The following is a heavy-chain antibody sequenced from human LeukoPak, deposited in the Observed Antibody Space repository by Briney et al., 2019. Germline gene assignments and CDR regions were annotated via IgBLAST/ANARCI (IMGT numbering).Heavy chain of an antibody. CDR3: ARDRGFGELSYAFDI. D-gene: IGHD3-10*01. V-gene: IGHV4-31*03. CDR1: GGSISSSSYY. CDR2: IYYSGNT. Sequence: PSETLSLTCTVSGGSISSSSYYWSWIRQHPGKGLEWIGYIYYSGNTYYNPSLKSRVTISVDTSKNQFSLKLSSVTAADTAVYYCARDRGFGELSYAFDIWGQGTMVTVSS. J-gene: IGHJ3*02.